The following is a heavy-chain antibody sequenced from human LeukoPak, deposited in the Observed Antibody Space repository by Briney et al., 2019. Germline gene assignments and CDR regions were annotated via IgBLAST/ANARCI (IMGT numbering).Heavy chain of an antibody. CDR2: INPNSGGT. D-gene: IGHD3-22*01. CDR3: ARGSLDDSSGYIHLDY. Sequence: ASVKVSSKASGYTFTGYYMHWVRHAPGQGLEWMGRINPNSGGTNYAQTFQGRVTMTRDTPTSTAYMELSRLRSDDMVVYYCARGSLDDSSGYIHLDYGGQGTLDTVSS. CDR1: GYTFTGYY. V-gene: IGHV1-2*05. J-gene: IGHJ4*02.